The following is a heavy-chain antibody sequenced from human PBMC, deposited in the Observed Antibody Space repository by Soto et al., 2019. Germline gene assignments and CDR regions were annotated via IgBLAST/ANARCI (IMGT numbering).Heavy chain of an antibody. J-gene: IGHJ4*02. Sequence: QVQLVESGGDLVKPGGSLRLSCAASGYTFSDYYMSWIRQAPGKGLEWMSYIDTSGTKIYYADSVKGRFTITRDNAKNSLYLEMNSLRDEDKAVYYCASHYDLWSGYLSPVDYWGQGTLVTVSS. CDR1: GYTFSDYY. CDR2: IDTSGTKI. D-gene: IGHD3-3*01. V-gene: IGHV3-11*01. CDR3: ASHYDLWSGYLSPVDY.